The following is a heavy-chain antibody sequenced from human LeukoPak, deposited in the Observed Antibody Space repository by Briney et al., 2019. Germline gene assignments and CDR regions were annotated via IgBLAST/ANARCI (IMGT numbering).Heavy chain of an antibody. J-gene: IGHJ4*02. D-gene: IGHD4-23*01. CDR2: IYHSGST. V-gene: IGHV4-38-2*01. CDR1: GYSISSGYY. Sequence: SETLSLTCAVSGYSISSGYYWGWIRQPPGKGLEWIGSIYHSGSTYYNPSLKSRVTISVDTSKNRFSLKLSSVTAADTAVYYCARSTFAGGNVNFDYWGQGTLVTVSS. CDR3: ARSTFAGGNVNFDY.